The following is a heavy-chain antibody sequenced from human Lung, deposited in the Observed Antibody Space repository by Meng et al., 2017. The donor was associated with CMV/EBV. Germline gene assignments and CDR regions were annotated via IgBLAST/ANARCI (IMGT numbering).Heavy chain of an antibody. J-gene: IGHJ4*02. CDR2: ISSSSRYI. CDR3: ATRMGTGYTSD. V-gene: IGHV3-21*01. Sequence: GGSLGLXCAASGFTFSGYSMNWVRQAPGKGLEWVSMISSSSRYIYYADSVKGRFTISRDNAENSLYLQMNNLRADDTAVYYCATRMGTGYTSDWGQGPLVTVSS. CDR1: GFTFSGYS. D-gene: IGHD6-19*01.